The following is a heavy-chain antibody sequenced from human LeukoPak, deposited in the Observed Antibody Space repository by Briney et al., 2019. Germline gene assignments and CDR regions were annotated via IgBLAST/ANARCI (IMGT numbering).Heavy chain of an antibody. CDR3: ARRAGAYSHPYDY. D-gene: IGHD4/OR15-4a*01. CDR2: IYSGTI. CDR1: GFTVSSNS. V-gene: IGHV3-53*01. Sequence: GRSLRLSCTVSGFTVSSNSMSWVRQAPGKGLEWVSFIYSGTIHYSDSVKCRFPISRDNSKNTLYLQMNSLRAEDTAVYYCARRAGAYSHPYDYGGQGTLVTVSS. J-gene: IGHJ4*02.